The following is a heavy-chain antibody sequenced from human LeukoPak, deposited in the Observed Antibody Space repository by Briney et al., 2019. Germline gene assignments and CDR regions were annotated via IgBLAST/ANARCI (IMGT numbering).Heavy chain of an antibody. CDR1: GFTLSSYS. CDR3: ARDPPTSYYDSSGYHHPLDY. V-gene: IGHV3-48*01. Sequence: PGGSLRLSCAASGFTLSSYSMNWVRQAPGKGLEWVSYISSSSSTIYYADSVKGRFTISRDNAKNSLYLQMNSLRAEDTAVYYCARDPPTSYYDSSGYHHPLDYWGQGTLVTVSS. J-gene: IGHJ4*02. CDR2: ISSSSSTI. D-gene: IGHD3-22*01.